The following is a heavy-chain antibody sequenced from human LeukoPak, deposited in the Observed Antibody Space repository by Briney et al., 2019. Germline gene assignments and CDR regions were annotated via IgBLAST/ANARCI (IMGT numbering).Heavy chain of an antibody. CDR3: ARDSTGWQADSFDI. D-gene: IGHD2-8*02. Sequence: GGSLRLSCAASGFTFSTYSMTWVRQAPGKGLEWVADIKQDGSDSNYLDSVGGRFTISRDNGKNSLYLQMNSLRVEDTAVYFCARDSTGWQADSFDIWGQGTMVTVSS. V-gene: IGHV3-7*01. CDR1: GFTFSTYS. J-gene: IGHJ3*02. CDR2: IKQDGSDS.